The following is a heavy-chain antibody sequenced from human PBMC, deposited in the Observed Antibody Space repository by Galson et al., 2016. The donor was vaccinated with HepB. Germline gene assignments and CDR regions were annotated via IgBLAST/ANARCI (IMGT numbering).Heavy chain of an antibody. CDR1: GFSMSTDGVG. CDR3: AHRPADFGVCSTASCKADYFDY. J-gene: IGHJ4*02. Sequence: PALVTPTQTLTLTCTLSGFSMSTDGVGVGWIRQPPGKALEWLALIYWKGTKRFSPSLRNRLSVTTDTSRNQVVLTMTDMDPVDTATYYCAHRPADFGVCSTASCKADYFDYWGQGTLVTVSS. D-gene: IGHD2-2*01. CDR2: IYWKGTK. V-gene: IGHV2-5*01.